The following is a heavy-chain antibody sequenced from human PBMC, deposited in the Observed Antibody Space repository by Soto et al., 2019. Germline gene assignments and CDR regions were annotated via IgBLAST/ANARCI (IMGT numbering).Heavy chain of an antibody. D-gene: IGHD6-13*01. V-gene: IGHV3-23*01. CDR3: AREGQPAAGTIPHN. J-gene: IGHJ4*02. Sequence: GGSLRLSCAASGFSFSSYAMSWVRQAPGKGLEWVSGISGRAGSIYYADSVKGRVTISRDNSKNTLYLQMNSLRAEDTAVYYCAREGQPAAGTIPHNWGQGTPVTVSS. CDR1: GFSFSSYA. CDR2: ISGRAGSI.